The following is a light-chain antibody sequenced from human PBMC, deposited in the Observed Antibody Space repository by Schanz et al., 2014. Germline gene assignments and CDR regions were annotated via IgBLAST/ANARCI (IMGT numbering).Light chain of an antibody. CDR3: QQYGSSPST. J-gene: IGKJ2*01. CDR1: QSISGYD. CDR2: GAF. V-gene: IGKV3-20*01. Sequence: EIVLTQSPGTLSLSPGERATLSCKASQSISGYDLAWYQQKPGQAPRLLIYGAFDRATGIPDRFSGSGSGTVFTLTISRLEPEDFAVYYCQQYGSSPSTFGQGTKLEIK.